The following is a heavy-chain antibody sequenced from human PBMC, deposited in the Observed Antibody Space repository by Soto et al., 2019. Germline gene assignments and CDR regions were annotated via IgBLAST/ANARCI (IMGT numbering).Heavy chain of an antibody. V-gene: IGHV3-21*06. CDR2: ISSGSEYI. CDR3: TRDRQLVQDWLDP. D-gene: IGHD6-13*01. Sequence: PGGSLRLSCAASGFTFSSYNMNWVRQAPGKGLEWVSFISSGSEYIYYADSVKGRFNISRDNAKNSLYLQMNSLRGEDTAVYYCTRDRQLVQDWLDPSGQGTRVTV. J-gene: IGHJ5*02. CDR1: GFTFSSYN.